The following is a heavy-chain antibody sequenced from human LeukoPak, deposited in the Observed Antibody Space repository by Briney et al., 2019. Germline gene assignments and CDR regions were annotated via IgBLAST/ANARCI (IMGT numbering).Heavy chain of an antibody. CDR2: ISAKGDPT. Sequence: PGGSLRLSCRASGFSFTTYSMNWIRQAPGKGLEWVSLISAKGDPTHYADSVKGRFTISRDNSKNMLYLQMNSLRAEDTAIYYCGKDGHCHDCVCTTKIGGAGYVDHWGQGTLVTVSS. V-gene: IGHV3-23*01. D-gene: IGHD6-19*01. CDR1: GFSFTTYS. J-gene: IGHJ4*02. CDR3: GKDGHCHDCVCTTKIGGAGYVDH.